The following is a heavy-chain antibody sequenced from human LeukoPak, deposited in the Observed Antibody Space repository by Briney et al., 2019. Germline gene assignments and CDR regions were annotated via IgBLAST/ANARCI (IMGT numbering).Heavy chain of an antibody. CDR1: GFTISSNY. Sequence: GGSLRLSCAASGFTISSNYMSWVRQVPGKGLEWVSVIYSGGSTYYADSVKGRFTISRDNSKNTLYLQMNSLRVEDTAVYYCARDLPLDYWGQGTLVTVSS. V-gene: IGHV3-53*01. CDR3: ARDLPLDY. J-gene: IGHJ4*02. CDR2: IYSGGST.